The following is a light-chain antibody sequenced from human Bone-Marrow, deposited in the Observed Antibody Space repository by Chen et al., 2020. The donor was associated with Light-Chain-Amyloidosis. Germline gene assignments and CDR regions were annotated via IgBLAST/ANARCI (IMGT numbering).Light chain of an antibody. J-gene: IGLJ1*01. Sequence: QSALTQPASVSGSPGPSHTFSCTGTSSYVGGDNHVSWYQQHPDKAPKLMIYEVTNRHSWVPDRFSGSKSDNTASLTISGLQTEDEADYFCSSYTITNTLVFGSGTRVTVL. CDR3: SSYTITNTLV. V-gene: IGLV2-14*01. CDR1: SSYVGGDNH. CDR2: EVT.